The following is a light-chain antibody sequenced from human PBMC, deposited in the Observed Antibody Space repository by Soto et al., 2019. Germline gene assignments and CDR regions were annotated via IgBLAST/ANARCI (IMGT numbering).Light chain of an antibody. CDR2: GAS. J-gene: IGKJ2*01. CDR3: HQYDHWPRGT. V-gene: IGKV3-15*01. Sequence: EIVLTQSPATLSVSPGERATLSCRASQSIDTYLAWYQQKPGQPPRPLIYGASNRATGVPARFSGSGSGTDFTLTISSLQSEDCAVYYCHQYDHWPRGTFGQGTKVEI. CDR1: QSIDTY.